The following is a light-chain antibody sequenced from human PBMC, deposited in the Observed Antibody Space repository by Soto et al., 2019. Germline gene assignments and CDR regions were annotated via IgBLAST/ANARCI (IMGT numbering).Light chain of an antibody. CDR2: DAS. CDR3: QQYGSSPLT. CDR1: QSVRSNY. Sequence: EIVLTQSPDTLSLYPGERATLSCRASQSVRSNYLAWYQQKPGQAPRFLIYDASSRATGIPDRFSGSGSGTDFTLTISTLEPEDFAVYYCQQYGSSPLTFGGGTKVEIK. J-gene: IGKJ4*01. V-gene: IGKV3-20*01.